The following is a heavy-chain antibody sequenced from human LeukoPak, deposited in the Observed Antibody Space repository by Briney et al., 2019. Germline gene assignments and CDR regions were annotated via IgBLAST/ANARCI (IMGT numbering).Heavy chain of an antibody. CDR2: IYTGST. CDR3: ARHRLISSTSCFDY. CDR1: GGSISSSNYY. D-gene: IGHD2-2*01. Sequence: SETLSLTCTVSGGSISSSNYYWGWIRQPPGKGLEWIGSIYTGSTYYSPSLKSRVTISVDTSKNQFSLKLSSVTAADTAVYYCARHRLISSTSCFDYWGQGTLVTVSS. V-gene: IGHV4-39*01. J-gene: IGHJ4*02.